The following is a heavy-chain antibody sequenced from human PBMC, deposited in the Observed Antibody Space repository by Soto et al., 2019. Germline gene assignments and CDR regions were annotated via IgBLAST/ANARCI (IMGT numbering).Heavy chain of an antibody. J-gene: IGHJ6*02. D-gene: IGHD6-13*01. CDR1: GGSFSGYY. Sequence: PSETLSLTCAVYGGSFSGYYWNWICHPQGTGLEWDGEINHSGSTNYNPSLKSRVTITVNTSKNQYSLNLSSVTAAATAVYYCGRGGSSSWFLALVIYYYGFDVWGQVPTFTVCS. CDR2: INHSGST. CDR3: GRGGSSSWFLALVIYYYGFDV. V-gene: IGHV4-34*01.